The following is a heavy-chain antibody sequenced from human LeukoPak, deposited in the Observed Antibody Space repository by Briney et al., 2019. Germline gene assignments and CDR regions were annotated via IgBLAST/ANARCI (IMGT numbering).Heavy chain of an antibody. Sequence: QSGGSLRLSCAASGFTFSSYSMNWVRQAPGKGLEWVANIKQDGSEKYYVDSVKGRFTISRDNAKNSLYLQMNSLRAEDTAVYYCARGWRDYSNYYWFDPWGQGTLVTVSS. CDR3: ARGWRDYSNYYWFDP. D-gene: IGHD4-11*01. V-gene: IGHV3-7*01. CDR1: GFTFSSYS. J-gene: IGHJ5*02. CDR2: IKQDGSEK.